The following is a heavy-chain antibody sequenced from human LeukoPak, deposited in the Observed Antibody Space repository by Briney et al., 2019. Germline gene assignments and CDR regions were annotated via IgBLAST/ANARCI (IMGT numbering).Heavy chain of an antibody. CDR1: GGSISSGGYY. CDR2: IYYSGST. D-gene: IGHD4-23*01. CDR3: ARDRGSLYGGTSYFDY. V-gene: IGHV4-31*03. J-gene: IGHJ4*02. Sequence: PSETLSLTCTVSGGSISSGGYYWSWIRQHPGKGLEWIGYIYYSGSTYYNPSLKSRVTISVDTSKNQFSLKLSSVTAADTAVYYCARDRGSLYGGTSYFDYWGQGTLVTVSP.